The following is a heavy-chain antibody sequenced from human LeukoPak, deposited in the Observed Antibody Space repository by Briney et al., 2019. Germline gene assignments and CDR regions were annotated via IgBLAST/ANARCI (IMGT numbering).Heavy chain of an antibody. CDR1: GGSFSGYY. J-gene: IGHJ4*02. Sequence: SETLSLTCAVYGGSFSGYYWSWIRQPPGKGLEWIGEINHSGSTNYNPSLKSRVTISVDTSKNQFSLKLSSVTAADTAVYYCAREDIVVVVAAPPSRYFDYWGQGTLVTVSS. CDR2: INHSGST. D-gene: IGHD2-15*01. V-gene: IGHV4-34*01. CDR3: AREDIVVVVAAPPSRYFDY.